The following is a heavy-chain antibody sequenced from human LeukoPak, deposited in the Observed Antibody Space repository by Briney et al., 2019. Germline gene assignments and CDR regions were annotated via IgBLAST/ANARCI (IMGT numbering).Heavy chain of an antibody. D-gene: IGHD1-1*01. J-gene: IGHJ3*02. CDR1: GFTFSSFW. CDR2: VSDDGSTT. Sequence: GGSLRLSCAASGFTFSSFWMHWVRQAPGKGLVWVSRVSDDGSTTTYADSVKGRFTISRDNAKNTLYLQLNSLRPDDTAVYYCVRHNAARAFDIWGQGTMIIVSS. CDR3: VRHNAARAFDI. V-gene: IGHV3-74*03.